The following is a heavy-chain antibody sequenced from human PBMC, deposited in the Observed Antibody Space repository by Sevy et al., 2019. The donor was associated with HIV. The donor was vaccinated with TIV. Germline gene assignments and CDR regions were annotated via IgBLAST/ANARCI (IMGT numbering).Heavy chain of an antibody. CDR2: IYPGDSGT. CDR1: EYNFTNYW. D-gene: IGHD6-6*01. CDR3: ETISSSTRAYYYYFGMDV. Sequence: GQSLKISCKGSEYNFTNYWIGWLRQMPGKGLEWRGIIYPGDSGTRYSPSFQDQVTISADKSITPPYLQWISLKASDTAMNYCETISSSTRAYYYYFGMDVWGQGTTVTVSS. V-gene: IGHV5-51*01. J-gene: IGHJ6*02.